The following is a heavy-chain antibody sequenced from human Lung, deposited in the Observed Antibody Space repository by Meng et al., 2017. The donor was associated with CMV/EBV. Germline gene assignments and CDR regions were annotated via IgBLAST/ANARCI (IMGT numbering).Heavy chain of an antibody. V-gene: IGHV4-4*03. CDR3: LRRSGGSV. Sequence: VELRESGPALVKPPGTLCLACAVSGDSITNHIWWAWVRQPRGKGLEWIGEIPHRGSSAYNPSLKSRVSMSIDKSKNQFSLKLTSVTAADTAVYHCLRRSGGSVWGQGTLVTVSS. J-gene: IGHJ1*01. D-gene: IGHD3-10*01. CDR1: GDSITNHIW. CDR2: IPHRGSS.